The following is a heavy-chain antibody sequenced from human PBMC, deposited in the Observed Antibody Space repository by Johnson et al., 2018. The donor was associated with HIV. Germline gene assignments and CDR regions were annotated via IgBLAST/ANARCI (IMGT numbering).Heavy chain of an antibody. J-gene: IGHJ3*02. V-gene: IGHV3-53*01. CDR3: ASDVYCSGGSCQGGAFDI. D-gene: IGHD2-15*01. CDR2: IYSGGST. Sequence: VQLVEYGGGLIQPGGSLRLSCAASGFTVSSNYMSWVRQAPGKGLEWVSIIYSGGSTYYADSVKVRFTISRDNSKNQLYLQMNSLRADDAAVYYCASDVYCSGGSCQGGAFDIWGQGTMVSVSS. CDR1: GFTVSSNY.